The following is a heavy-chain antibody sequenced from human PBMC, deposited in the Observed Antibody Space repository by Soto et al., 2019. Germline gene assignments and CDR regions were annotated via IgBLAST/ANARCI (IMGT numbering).Heavy chain of an antibody. V-gene: IGHV4-61*01. J-gene: IGHJ4*02. Sequence: SETLSLTCTVSGGSVNSDNYYWSWIRQPPGKGLEWIGYIYYTGSTNYNPSLKRRVTISLDSSRNQFSLKLNSVTAADTAVFYCAREYSNSPEAFDYWGQGTLVTVSS. CDR2: IYYTGST. D-gene: IGHD6-13*01. CDR1: GGSVNSDNYY. CDR3: AREYSNSPEAFDY.